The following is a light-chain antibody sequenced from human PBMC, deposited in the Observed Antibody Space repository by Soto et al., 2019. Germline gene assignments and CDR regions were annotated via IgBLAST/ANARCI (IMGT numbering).Light chain of an antibody. CDR1: TSNIGTNS. CDR3: AAWDDSLSAVV. V-gene: IGLV1-47*01. Sequence: QPVLTQPPSASATPGQRVTISCSGATSNIGTNSVYWYKQLPGTAPKLLIHGSTQRPSGVPGRFSGSKSGTSASLAISGLRSEDEADYYCAAWDDSLSAVVFGGGTKVTVL. CDR2: GST. J-gene: IGLJ2*01.